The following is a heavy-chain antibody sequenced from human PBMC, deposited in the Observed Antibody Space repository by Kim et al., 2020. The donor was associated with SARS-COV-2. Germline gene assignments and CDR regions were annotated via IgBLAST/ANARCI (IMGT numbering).Heavy chain of an antibody. CDR1: SDSMTTYY. J-gene: IGHJ5*02. CDR3: ARETISSSWTSWLDP. CDR2: IYHPGST. V-gene: IGHV4-59*01. Sequence: SETLSLTCSVSSDSMTTYYWTWIRQSPGKELEWIGYIYHPGSTSYNPSLKSRVSISIDASKNLFYLRLTSVTAADIGVYYCARETISSSWTSWLDPWGPGTLVTVSS. D-gene: IGHD3-3*01.